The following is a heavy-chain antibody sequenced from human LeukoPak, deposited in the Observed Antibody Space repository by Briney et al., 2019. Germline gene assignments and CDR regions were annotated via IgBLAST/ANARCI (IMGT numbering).Heavy chain of an antibody. J-gene: IGHJ4*02. V-gene: IGHV1-46*01. CDR2: INPSGGST. CDR3: ARAGSSSHVFDY. D-gene: IGHD6-13*01. Sequence: ASVKVSCKASGGTFSSYAISWVRQAPGQGLEWMGIINPSGGSTSYAQKFQGRVTMTRDTSTSTVYMELSSLRSEDTAVYYCARAGSSSHVFDYWGQGTLVTVSS. CDR1: GGTFSSYA.